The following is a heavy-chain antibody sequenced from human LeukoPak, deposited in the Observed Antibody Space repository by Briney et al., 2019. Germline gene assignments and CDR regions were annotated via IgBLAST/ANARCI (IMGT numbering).Heavy chain of an antibody. CDR2: IYTSGST. D-gene: IGHD4-17*01. CDR3: AARRYDYGDYVVDY. J-gene: IGHJ4*02. Sequence: SETLSLTCTVSGGSISSYYWSWIRQPAGEGLEWIGRIYTSGSTNYNPSLKSRVTMSVDTSKNQFSLKLSSVTAADTAVYYCAARRYDYGDYVVDYWGQGTLVTVSS. CDR1: GGSISSYY. V-gene: IGHV4-4*07.